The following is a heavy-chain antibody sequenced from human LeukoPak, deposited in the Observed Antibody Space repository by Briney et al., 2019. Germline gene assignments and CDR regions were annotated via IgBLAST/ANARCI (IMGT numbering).Heavy chain of an antibody. CDR1: GGSISSYY. V-gene: IGHV4-59*12. J-gene: IGHJ4*02. CDR2: IYHSGST. CDR3: ARVRYGDYVLFDY. Sequence: SETLSLTCTVSGGSISSYYWSWIRQPAGKGLEWIGEIYHSGSTNYNPSLKSRVTISVDKSKNQFSLKLSSVTAADTAVYYCARVRYGDYVLFDYWGQGTLVTVSS. D-gene: IGHD4-17*01.